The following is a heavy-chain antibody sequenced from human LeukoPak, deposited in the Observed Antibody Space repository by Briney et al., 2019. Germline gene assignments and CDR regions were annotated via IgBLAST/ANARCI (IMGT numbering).Heavy chain of an antibody. J-gene: IGHJ4*02. CDR3: TGYCSSTSCWSYFDY. Sequence: GGSLRLSCAASGFTFTTYAMSWVRQAPGKGLEWVGRIKSKTDGGTTDYAAPVKGRFTISRDDSKNTLYLQMNSLKTEDTAVYYCTGYCSSTSCWSYFDYWGQGTLVTVSS. CDR1: GFTFTTYA. CDR2: IKSKTDGGTT. D-gene: IGHD2-2*01. V-gene: IGHV3-15*01.